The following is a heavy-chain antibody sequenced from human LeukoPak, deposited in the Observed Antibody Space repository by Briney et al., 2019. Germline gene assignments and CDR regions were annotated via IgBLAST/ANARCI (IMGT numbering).Heavy chain of an antibody. J-gene: IGHJ4*02. D-gene: IGHD3-10*01. CDR3: AKLSLSGRSQSADY. CDR1: GLTFNSHS. Sequence: GGSLRLSCVASGLTFNSHSMSWVRQAPGMGLEWVSVVSTNGDVTFYADSVKGRFTISRDNSKNTLFLQMNSLRAEETAVYYCAKLSLSGRSQSADYWGQGILVTVS. V-gene: IGHV3-23*01. CDR2: VSTNGDVT.